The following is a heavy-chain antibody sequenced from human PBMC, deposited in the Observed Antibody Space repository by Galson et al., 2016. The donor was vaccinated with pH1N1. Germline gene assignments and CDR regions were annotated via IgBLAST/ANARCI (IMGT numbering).Heavy chain of an antibody. D-gene: IGHD5-24*01. CDR3: ARHLHVSGFKAIDS. Sequence: ETLSLTCAVSGGSISRSNWCWIRQSPVKGLEWLGYLYSSGTTTYNPSVANRVSISVDTPKNQFSLNLDFVTAADTAIYYCARHLHVSGFKAIDSWGQGILVTVSS. CDR2: LYSSGTT. CDR1: GGSISRSN. J-gene: IGHJ4*02. V-gene: IGHV4-59*08.